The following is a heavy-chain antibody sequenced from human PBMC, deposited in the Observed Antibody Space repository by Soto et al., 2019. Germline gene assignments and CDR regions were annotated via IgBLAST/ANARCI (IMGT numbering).Heavy chain of an antibody. V-gene: IGHV1-69*01. D-gene: IGHD2-15*01. CDR3: AGDVVVVAATSIQDYYGMDV. CDR2: VIPLFGTA. CDR1: GGTFSSYA. Sequence: QVQLVQSGAEVKKPGSSVKVSCKASGGTFSSYAISWVRQAPGQGLEWMGGVIPLFGTANYAQKFQGRVTITAAESTSNAYMELSSLRSEDTAVYYCAGDVVVVAATSIQDYYGMDVWGQGTTVTVSS. J-gene: IGHJ6*02.